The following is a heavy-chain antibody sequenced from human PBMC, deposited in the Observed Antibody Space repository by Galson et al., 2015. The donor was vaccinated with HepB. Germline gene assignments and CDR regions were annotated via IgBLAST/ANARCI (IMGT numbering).Heavy chain of an antibody. CDR2: IYSGGSA. CDR1: GFTVSSNY. J-gene: IGHJ3*01. Sequence: SLRLSCAASGFTVSSNYMSWVRQAPGKGLEWVSVIYSGGSAFYADSVKGRFTISRDNINNTLYFQMNSLRVENTAVYYCATDAGALDYYGSGTPGWGHGTMVTVSS. V-gene: IGHV3-66*01. D-gene: IGHD3-10*01. CDR3: ATDAGALDYYGSGTPG.